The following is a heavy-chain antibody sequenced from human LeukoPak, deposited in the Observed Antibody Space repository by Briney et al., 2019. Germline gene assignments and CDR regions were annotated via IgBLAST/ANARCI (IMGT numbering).Heavy chain of an antibody. CDR1: GFTFSSYA. J-gene: IGHJ4*02. CDR3: AKDPTYVVRGVSNY. CDR2: ISGSGGST. V-gene: IGHV3-23*01. Sequence: PVGSLRLSCAASGFTFSSYAMSWVRQAPGKGLEWVSAISGSGGSTYYADSVKGRFTISRDNSKNTLYLQMNSLRAEDTAVYYCAKDPTYVVRGVSNYWGQGTLVTVS. D-gene: IGHD3-10*01.